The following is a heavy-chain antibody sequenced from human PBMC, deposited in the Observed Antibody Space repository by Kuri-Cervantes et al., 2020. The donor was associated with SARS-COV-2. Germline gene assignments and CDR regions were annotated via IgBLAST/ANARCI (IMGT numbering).Heavy chain of an antibody. CDR1: GGSISSSSYY. CDR2: IYYSGST. D-gene: IGHD6-6*01. Sequence: GSLRLSCTVSGGSISSSSYYWGWIRQPPGKGLEWIGSIYYSGSTYYNPSLKSRVTISVDRSKTQFSLRLTSVTAADTAVYYCTRSHYSTSRFFYYSLDVWGQGTTVTVSS. V-gene: IGHV4-39*07. J-gene: IGHJ6*02. CDR3: TRSHYSTSRFFYYSLDV.